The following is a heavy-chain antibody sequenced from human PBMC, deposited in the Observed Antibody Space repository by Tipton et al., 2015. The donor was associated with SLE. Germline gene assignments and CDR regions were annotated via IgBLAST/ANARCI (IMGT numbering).Heavy chain of an antibody. Sequence: VQLVQSGGGLVKPGGSLRLSCAASGFIFRNYVMNWVRQAPGKGLEWVSGISGNGDGTYYADSVRGRFTISRDNSKNIIYLQMNSLRAEDTAVYYCVREKGYWGQGTLVTVSS. V-gene: IGHV3-23*04. CDR3: VREKGY. CDR2: ISGNGDGT. J-gene: IGHJ4*02. CDR1: GFIFRNYV.